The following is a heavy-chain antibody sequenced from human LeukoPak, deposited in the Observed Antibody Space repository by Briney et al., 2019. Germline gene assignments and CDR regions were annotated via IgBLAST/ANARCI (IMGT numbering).Heavy chain of an antibody. CDR2: FHYSGST. Sequence: SETLSLTCTVSGGSISSYYWNWIRQPPGEGLEWIGYFHYSGSTNYNPSLKSRVTISVDTSKNQFSLKLSSVTAADTAVYYCAKGYCSGGGCYAYSFDYWGQGTLVTVSS. J-gene: IGHJ4*02. V-gene: IGHV4-59*01. CDR1: GGSISSYY. D-gene: IGHD2-15*01. CDR3: AKGYCSGGGCYAYSFDY.